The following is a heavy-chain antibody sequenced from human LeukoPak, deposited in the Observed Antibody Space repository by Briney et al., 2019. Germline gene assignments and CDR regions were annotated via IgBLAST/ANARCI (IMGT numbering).Heavy chain of an antibody. CDR3: ARAQEGSSGWYDYYYYGMDV. J-gene: IGHJ6*02. Sequence: GGSLRLSCAASGFTFSSYSMNWVRQAPGKGLEWVSSISSSSSYIYYADSVKGRFTISRDNAKNSLYLQMNSLRAEDTAVYYCARAQEGSSGWYDYYYYGMDVWGQGTTVTVS. D-gene: IGHD6-19*01. V-gene: IGHV3-21*01. CDR2: ISSSSSYI. CDR1: GFTFSSYS.